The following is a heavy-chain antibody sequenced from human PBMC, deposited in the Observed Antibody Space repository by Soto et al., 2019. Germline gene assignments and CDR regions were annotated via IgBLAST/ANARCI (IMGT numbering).Heavy chain of an antibody. CDR2: INPNSGGT. Sequence: ATVKVSCKASGYTFTIYGISWVRQAPGQGLEWMGWINPNSGGTNYAQKFQGWVTMTRDTSISTAYMELSRLRSDDTAVYYCARSVVGATENLDYWGQGTLVTVSS. V-gene: IGHV1-2*04. D-gene: IGHD1-26*01. CDR1: GYTFTIYG. CDR3: ARSVVGATENLDY. J-gene: IGHJ4*02.